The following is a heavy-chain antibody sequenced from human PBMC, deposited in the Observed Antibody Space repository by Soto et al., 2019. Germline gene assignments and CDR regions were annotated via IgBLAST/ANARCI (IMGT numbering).Heavy chain of an antibody. J-gene: IGHJ4*02. V-gene: IGHV3-30*18. D-gene: IGHD3-22*01. CDR3: AKLWGTSTYDSSGYPIDY. Sequence: PGGSLRLSCAASGFTFSSYAMSWVRQAPGKGLEWVAVISYDGSNKYYADSVKGRFTISRDNSKNTLFLQMNSLRPEDTAVYCCAKLWGTSTYDSSGYPIDYWGQGTLVTVSS. CDR1: GFTFSSYA. CDR2: ISYDGSNK.